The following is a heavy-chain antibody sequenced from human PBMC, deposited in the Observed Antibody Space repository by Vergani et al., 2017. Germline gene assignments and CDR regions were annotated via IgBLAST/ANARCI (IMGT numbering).Heavy chain of an antibody. CDR2: IIPIFGTA. Sequence: QVQLVQSGAEVKKPGSSVKVSCKASGGTFSSYAISWVRQAPGQGLEWMGGIIPIFGTANYAQKFQGRVTSTADKSTSTAYMELSSLRSEDTAVYYCARGTTVTPLGHVFAFDIWGQGTMVTVSS. D-gene: IGHD4-17*01. CDR1: GGTFSSYA. CDR3: ARGTTVTPLGHVFAFDI. J-gene: IGHJ3*02. V-gene: IGHV1-69*06.